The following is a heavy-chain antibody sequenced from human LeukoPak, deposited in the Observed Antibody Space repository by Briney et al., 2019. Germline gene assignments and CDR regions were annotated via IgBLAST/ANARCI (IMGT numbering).Heavy chain of an antibody. Sequence: ASVKVSCKASGYTFTGYYMHWVRQAPGQGLEWMGWINPNSGGTNYAQKFQGRVTMTRDTSISTAYMELSRLRSDDTAVYYCARGGNYYDSSDPFDYWGQGTLVTVSS. CDR2: INPNSGGT. CDR3: ARGGNYYDSSDPFDY. D-gene: IGHD3-22*01. V-gene: IGHV1-2*02. CDR1: GYTFTGYY. J-gene: IGHJ4*02.